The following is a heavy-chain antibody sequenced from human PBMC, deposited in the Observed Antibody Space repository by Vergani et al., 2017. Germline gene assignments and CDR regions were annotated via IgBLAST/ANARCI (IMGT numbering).Heavy chain of an antibody. J-gene: IGHJ4*02. CDR3: TTPTKCELRYYLDY. D-gene: IGHD3-9*01. CDR2: IRPKTDGETT. CDR1: GFTFSSAW. V-gene: IGHV3-15*01. Sequence: EVQLVESGGGLVKPGGSLRLSCTTSGFTFSSAWMSWVRHAPGTGLECVARIRPKTDGETTDYAAPVKGRFTISRDDSKNTLYLQMNSLKTEDTAVYYCTTPTKCELRYYLDYWGQGTLVTVSS.